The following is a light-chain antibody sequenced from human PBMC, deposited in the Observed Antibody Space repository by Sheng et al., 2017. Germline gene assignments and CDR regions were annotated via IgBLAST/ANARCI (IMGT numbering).Light chain of an antibody. V-gene: IGKV3-20*01. CDR3: QQYGNSPST. CDR1: QSVSSNY. Sequence: EIVLTQSPGTLSLSPGERATLSCRASQSVSSNYLAWYQHKPGQPPRLLIYGASSRATGIPDRFSGSGSGTDFTLTIDRLEPEDFAVYFCQQYGNSPSTFGQGTKLEIK. CDR2: GAS. J-gene: IGKJ2*02.